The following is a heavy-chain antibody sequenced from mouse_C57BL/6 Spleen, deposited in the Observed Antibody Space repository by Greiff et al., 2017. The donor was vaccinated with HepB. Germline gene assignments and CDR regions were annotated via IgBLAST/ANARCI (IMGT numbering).Heavy chain of an antibody. CDR3: ARSLYGYVDY. D-gene: IGHD2-2*01. Sequence: VKLQQPGAELVKPGASVKLSCKASGYTFTSYWMHWVKQRPGQGLEWIGMIHPNSGSTNYNEKFKSKATLTVDKSSSTAYMQLSSLTSEDSAVYYCARSLYGYVDYWGQGTTLTVSS. CDR1: GYTFTSYW. V-gene: IGHV1-64*01. J-gene: IGHJ2*01. CDR2: IHPNSGST.